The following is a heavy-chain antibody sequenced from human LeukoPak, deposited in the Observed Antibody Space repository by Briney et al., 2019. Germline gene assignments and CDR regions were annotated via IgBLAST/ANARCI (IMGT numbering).Heavy chain of an antibody. J-gene: IGHJ4*02. CDR2: ISYDGRNK. CDR3: AKGPLRGTAAAIDY. V-gene: IGHV3-30*18. Sequence: GGSLRLSCAASGFTFNNYGMHWVRQAPGEGLEWVAVISYDGRNKHYPDSVKGRFTISRDISTDTLWLQMDSLRTEDTAVYYCAKGPLRGTAAAIDYWGQGTLVTVSS. D-gene: IGHD2-2*01. CDR1: GFTFNNYG.